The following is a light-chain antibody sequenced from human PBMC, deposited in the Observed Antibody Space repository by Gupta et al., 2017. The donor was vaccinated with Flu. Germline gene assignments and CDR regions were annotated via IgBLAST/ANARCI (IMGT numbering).Light chain of an antibody. CDR3: KRCEHEAQT. J-gene: IGKJ1*01. Sequence: VTPRPPASRYRRTSKGRGYRSRRSWLDWFQQKPGQSPRRLIYMGSYWECGVPERFSGSGSGTEFALKISRVEAEDVGTYFCKRCEHEAQTFGQGTKLEIK. CDR2: MGS. CDR1: KGRGYRSRRSW. V-gene: IGKV2D-30*01.